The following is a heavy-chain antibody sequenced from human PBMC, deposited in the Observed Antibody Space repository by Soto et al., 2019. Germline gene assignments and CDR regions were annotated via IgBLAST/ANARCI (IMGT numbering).Heavy chain of an antibody. J-gene: IGHJ4*02. CDR1: GSISSYY. CDR2: IYYSGST. D-gene: IGHD3-3*01. CDR3: ARSRDFWSGELDY. Sequence: GSISSYYWSWIRQPPGKGLEWIGYIYYSGSTNYNPSLKSRVTISVDTSKNQFSLKLSSVTTADTAVYYCARSRDFWSGELDYWGQGTLVTVSS. V-gene: IGHV4-59*01.